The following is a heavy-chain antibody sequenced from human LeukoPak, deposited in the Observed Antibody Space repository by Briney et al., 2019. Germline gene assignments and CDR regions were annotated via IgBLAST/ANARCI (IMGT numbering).Heavy chain of an antibody. Sequence: GGSLRLSCAASGFTFSSYAMQWVRQAPGKGLEWVAVISYDGSNKYYADSVKGRFTISRDNSKNTLYLQMNSLRAEDTAVYYCARDQASGYSSTYYFDHWGQGTLVTVSS. V-gene: IGHV3-30-3*01. D-gene: IGHD6-13*01. CDR1: GFTFSSYA. J-gene: IGHJ4*02. CDR3: ARDQASGYSSTYYFDH. CDR2: ISYDGSNK.